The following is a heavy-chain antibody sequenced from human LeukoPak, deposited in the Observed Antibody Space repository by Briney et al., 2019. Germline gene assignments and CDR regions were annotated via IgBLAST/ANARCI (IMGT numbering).Heavy chain of an antibody. D-gene: IGHD3-22*01. CDR1: GFLFSSHG. CDR2: ISPGGGPT. Sequence: GGSLRLSCAGSGFLFSSHGMNWVRQAPGKGLEWVSGISPGGGPTYYADSVKGRFTISRDNAKNSLYLQMNSLRAEDTAVYYCARDDSSGYNGYDYWGQGTLVTVSS. V-gene: IGHV3-21*01. CDR3: ARDDSSGYNGYDY. J-gene: IGHJ4*02.